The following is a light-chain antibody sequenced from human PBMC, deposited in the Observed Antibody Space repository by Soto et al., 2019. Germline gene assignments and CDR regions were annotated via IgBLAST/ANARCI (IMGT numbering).Light chain of an antibody. CDR1: QSVSSSY. CDR2: GAS. V-gene: IGKV3-20*01. Sequence: EIVLTQSPGTLSLSPGERATLSCRASQSVSSSYLAWYQQKPGQAPRLLIYGASSRATVIPDRFSGSGSGTDFTLTISRLEPEDFAMYYCQQYGRSPLVTFGQGTRLEIK. J-gene: IGKJ5*01. CDR3: QQYGRSPLVT.